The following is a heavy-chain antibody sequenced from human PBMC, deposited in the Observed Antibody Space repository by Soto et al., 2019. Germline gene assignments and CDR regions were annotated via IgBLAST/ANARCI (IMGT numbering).Heavy chain of an antibody. V-gene: IGHV3-73*01. J-gene: IGHJ6*03. CDR3: SRQASDFWSGKPQYYMDV. CDR1: GFTFSGSA. CDR2: IRSKGNNYAT. Sequence: EVQLVESGGGLVQPGGSLKLSCAASGFTFSGSALHWVRQASGKGLEWVGRIRSKGNNYATAYGESLKGRFTISRDDSKHTAYLQMNSLNTEDTAVYYCSRQASDFWSGKPQYYMDVWGKGTTVTVSS. D-gene: IGHD3-3*01.